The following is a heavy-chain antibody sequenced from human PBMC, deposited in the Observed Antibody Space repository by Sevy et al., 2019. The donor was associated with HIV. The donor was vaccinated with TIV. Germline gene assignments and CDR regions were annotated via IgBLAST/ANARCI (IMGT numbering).Heavy chain of an antibody. D-gene: IGHD3-22*01. Sequence: ASVKVSCKASGGTFSSYAISWVRQAPGQGLEWMGGIIPIFGTANYAQKFQGRVTITADESTSTDYMELSSLRSEETAVYYCESPGGLYDSSGYYRPYFDYWGQGTLVTVSS. CDR3: ESPGGLYDSSGYYRPYFDY. CDR2: IIPIFGTA. V-gene: IGHV1-69*13. J-gene: IGHJ4*02. CDR1: GGTFSSYA.